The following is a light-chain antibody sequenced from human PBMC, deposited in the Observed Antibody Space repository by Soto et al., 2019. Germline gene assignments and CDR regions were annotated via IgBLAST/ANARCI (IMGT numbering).Light chain of an antibody. CDR3: QQFYSTPPA. J-gene: IGKJ1*01. Sequence: DIVMTQSPDSLAVSLGERATINCKSSQSILYSSNNKNYLNWYQQKPGQPPKLLIYWASTRESGVPDRFSGSGSGTDFTLTISSLQAADVAVYYCQQFYSTPPAFGQGTKVEIK. CDR2: WAS. CDR1: QSILYSSNNKNY. V-gene: IGKV4-1*01.